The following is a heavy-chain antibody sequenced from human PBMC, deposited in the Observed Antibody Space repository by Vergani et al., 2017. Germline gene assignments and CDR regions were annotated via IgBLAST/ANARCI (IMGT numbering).Heavy chain of an antibody. D-gene: IGHD5-18*01. CDR1: GFTFSSYG. V-gene: IGHV3-30*18. Sequence: VQLLESGGGLVQPGRSLRLSCAASGFTFSSYGMHWVRQAPGKGLEWVAVISYDGSNKYYADSVKGRFTISRDNSKNTLYLQMNSLRAEDTAVYYCAKDVAGYSYGFWADYWGQGTLVTVSS. J-gene: IGHJ4*02. CDR2: ISYDGSNK. CDR3: AKDVAGYSYGFWADY.